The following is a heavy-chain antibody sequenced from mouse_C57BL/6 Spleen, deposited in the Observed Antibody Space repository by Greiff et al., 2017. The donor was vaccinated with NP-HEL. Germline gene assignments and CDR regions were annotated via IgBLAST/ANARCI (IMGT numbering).Heavy chain of an antibody. D-gene: IGHD2-12*01. V-gene: IGHV1-69*01. CDR1: GYTFTSYW. CDR2: IDPSDSYT. Sequence: QVQLQQPGAELVMPGASVKLSCKASGYTFTSYWMHWVKQRPGQGLEWIGEIDPSDSYTNYNQKFKGKSTLTVDKSSSTAYMQLSSLTSEDSAVYYCARRGKLSYFDYWGQGTTLTVSS. J-gene: IGHJ2*01. CDR3: ARRGKLSYFDY.